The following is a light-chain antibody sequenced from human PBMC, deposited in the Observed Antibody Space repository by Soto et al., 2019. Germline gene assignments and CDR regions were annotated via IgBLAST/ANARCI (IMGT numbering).Light chain of an antibody. J-gene: IGKJ1*01. CDR2: KAS. Sequence: DIQMTQSPSTLSASVGDRVTITCRASQTISSWLAWYQQKPGKAPKLLIYKASSLESGVPSRFSGSGSGTEFTLTISSLQPDDFAVYYCQQYNSWPQTFGQGTKVDI. CDR1: QTISSW. V-gene: IGKV1-5*03. CDR3: QQYNSWPQT.